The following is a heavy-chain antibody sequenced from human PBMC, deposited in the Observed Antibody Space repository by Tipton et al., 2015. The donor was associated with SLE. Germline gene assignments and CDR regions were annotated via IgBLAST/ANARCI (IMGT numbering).Heavy chain of an antibody. CDR1: GGSFTGNY. CDR2: INHGGNT. Sequence: TLSLTCAVYGGSFTGNYWSWTRQPPGKGLEWIGEINHGGNTNYNASLKSRVAISVDTSKNQFSLKLNSLTAADAAVYYCARVSYAYWYFDLWGRGTLVTVSS. V-gene: IGHV4-34*01. CDR3: ARVSYAYWYFDL. J-gene: IGHJ2*01. D-gene: IGHD2-2*01.